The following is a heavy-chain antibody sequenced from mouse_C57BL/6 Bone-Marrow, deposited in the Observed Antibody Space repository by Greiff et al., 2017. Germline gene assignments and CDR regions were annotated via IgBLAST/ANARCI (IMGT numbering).Heavy chain of an antibody. CDR3: ARQGDSNYVDY. Sequence: VKLQESGAELVKPGASVKISCKASGYAFSSYWMNWVKQRPGKGLEWIGQIYPGAGDTNYNGKFKGKATLTADKSSSTAYMQLSSLTSEDAAVYFCARQGDSNYVDYWGQGTTLTVSS. J-gene: IGHJ2*01. CDR2: IYPGAGDT. D-gene: IGHD2-5*01. CDR1: GYAFSSYW. V-gene: IGHV1-80*01.